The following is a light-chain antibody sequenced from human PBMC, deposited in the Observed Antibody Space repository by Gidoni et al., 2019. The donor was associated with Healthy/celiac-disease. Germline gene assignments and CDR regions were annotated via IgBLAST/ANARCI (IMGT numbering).Light chain of an antibody. V-gene: IGKV1-39*01. J-gene: IGKJ1*01. CDR2: AAS. CDR3: QQSYSTTWT. CDR1: QSISSY. Sequence: DIQMTQSPSSLSASVGDRVTITCRASQSISSYLNWYQQKPGKAPKLLIYAASSLQSGVPSRFSGSGSGTVFTLTISSLPPEDFATYYCQQSYSTTWTFGQGTKVEIK.